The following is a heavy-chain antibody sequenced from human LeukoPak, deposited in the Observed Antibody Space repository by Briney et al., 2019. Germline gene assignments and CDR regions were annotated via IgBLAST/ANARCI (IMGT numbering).Heavy chain of an antibody. Sequence: GGSLRLSCAASGFTFSSYEMNWVRQAPGKGLEWVSYISSSGSTIYYADSVKGRFTISRDNAKSSLYLQMNSLRAEDTAVYYCARDRHSSSWYGGADYWGQGTLVTVSS. J-gene: IGHJ4*02. CDR2: ISSSGSTI. CDR3: ARDRHSSSWYGGADY. CDR1: GFTFSSYE. D-gene: IGHD6-13*01. V-gene: IGHV3-48*03.